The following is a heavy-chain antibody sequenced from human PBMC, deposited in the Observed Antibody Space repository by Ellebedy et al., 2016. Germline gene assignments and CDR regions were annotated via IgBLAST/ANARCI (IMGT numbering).Heavy chain of an antibody. J-gene: IGHJ4*02. CDR2: ISAGSDTT. CDR3: RQGHYADL. V-gene: IGHV3-23*01. CDR1: GLNFNTFF. Sequence: GESLKISCTASGLNFNTFFMSWVRQAPGKGLEWVSTISAGSDTTRLADSVKGRSTISRDSSKNSVYLRMNNLRVEDTAVYYCRQGHYADLWGQGTLVTVSS. D-gene: IGHD4-17*01.